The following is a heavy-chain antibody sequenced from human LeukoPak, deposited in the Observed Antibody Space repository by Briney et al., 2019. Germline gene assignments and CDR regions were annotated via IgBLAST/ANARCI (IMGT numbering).Heavy chain of an antibody. V-gene: IGHV4-59*12. Sequence: SETLSLTCTVSGGSISSYYWSWIRQPPGKGLEWIGYIYYSGSTKYNPSLKSRVTISVDTSKNQFSLKLSSVTAADTAVYYCARGLRYFDRFYGYWGQGTLVTVSS. D-gene: IGHD3-9*01. CDR2: IYYSGST. CDR3: ARGLRYFDRFYGY. J-gene: IGHJ4*02. CDR1: GGSISSYY.